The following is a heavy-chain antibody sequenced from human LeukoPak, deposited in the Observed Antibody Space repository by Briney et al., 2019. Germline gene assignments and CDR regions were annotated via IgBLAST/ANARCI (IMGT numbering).Heavy chain of an antibody. CDR3: AKEGKHFDFDY. V-gene: IGHV3-30*18. CDR1: GFIFRTYG. J-gene: IGHJ4*02. Sequence: GGSLRLSCAASGFIFRTYGMHWVRQAPGKGLEWVAVISYDGSNKYYADSVKGRFTISRDNSKNTLYLQMNSLRAEDTAVYYCAKEGKHFDFDYWGQGTLVTVSS. CDR2: ISYDGSNK. D-gene: IGHD3-10*01.